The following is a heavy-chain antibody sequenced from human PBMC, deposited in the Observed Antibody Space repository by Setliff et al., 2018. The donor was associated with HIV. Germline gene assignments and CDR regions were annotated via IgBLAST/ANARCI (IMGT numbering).Heavy chain of an antibody. CDR3: ARWGLRFLEWLSPDYYYYYGMDV. CDR1: GFTFSDHY. CDR2: TRNKANSYTT. V-gene: IGHV3-72*01. J-gene: IGHJ6*02. Sequence: GGSLRLSCAASGFTFSDHYMDWVRQAPGKGLEWVGRTRNKANSYTTEYAASVKGRFTISRDDSKNSLYLQMNSLKTEDTAVYYCARWGLRFLEWLSPDYYYYYGMDVWAKGPRSPSP. D-gene: IGHD3-3*01.